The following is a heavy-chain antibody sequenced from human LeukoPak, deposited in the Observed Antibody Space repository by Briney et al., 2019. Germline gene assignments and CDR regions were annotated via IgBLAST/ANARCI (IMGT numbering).Heavy chain of an antibody. CDR1: GYTFTSYG. CDR3: ARASFNDSSGGRSDY. D-gene: IGHD3-22*01. Sequence: GASVQVSCKASGYTFTSYGISWVRQAPGQGLEWMGWISAYNGNTNYAQKLQGRVTMTTDTSTSTAYMELRSLRSDDTAVYYCARASFNDSSGGRSDYWGQGTLVTVSS. V-gene: IGHV1-18*01. J-gene: IGHJ4*02. CDR2: ISAYNGNT.